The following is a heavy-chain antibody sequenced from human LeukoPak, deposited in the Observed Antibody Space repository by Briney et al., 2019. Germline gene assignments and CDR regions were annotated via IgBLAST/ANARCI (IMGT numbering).Heavy chain of an antibody. D-gene: IGHD2-2*01. Sequence: ASAKVSCKASGYTFTSYYMHWVRQAPGQGLEWMGIINPSGGSTSYAQKFQGRVTMTRDTSTSTVYMELSSLRSEDTAVYYCARDGEFRYCSSTSCHAPYYYGSGSSAFDIWGQGTMVTVSS. J-gene: IGHJ3*02. CDR3: ARDGEFRYCSSTSCHAPYYYGSGSSAFDI. CDR2: INPSGGST. CDR1: GYTFTSYY. V-gene: IGHV1-46*01.